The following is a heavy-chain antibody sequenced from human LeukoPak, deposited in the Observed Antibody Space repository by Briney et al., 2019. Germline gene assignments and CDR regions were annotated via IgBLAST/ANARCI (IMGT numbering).Heavy chain of an antibody. CDR1: GVSVSSGGYY. Sequence: SETLSLTCTVPGVSVSSGGYYWSWIRQHPGKGLEWIGYIYYSGSTYYNPSLKSRVTISVDTSKNQFSLKLSSVTAADTAVYYCAGLVGRYSSGLYYYYFDYWGQGTLVTVSS. D-gene: IGHD3-22*01. CDR2: IYYSGST. V-gene: IGHV4-31*03. J-gene: IGHJ4*02. CDR3: AGLVGRYSSGLYYYYFDY.